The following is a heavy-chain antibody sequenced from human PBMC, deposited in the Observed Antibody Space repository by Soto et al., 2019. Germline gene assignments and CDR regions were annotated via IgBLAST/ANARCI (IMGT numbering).Heavy chain of an antibody. V-gene: IGHV4-59*01. Sequence: SETLSLTCTVSGGSISSYYWSWIRQPPGKGLEWIGYIYYRGSTNYNPSLKSRVTISVDTSKNQFSLKLSSVTAADTAVYYCASGSGSYYNGDYYYMDVWGKGTTVTVSS. J-gene: IGHJ6*03. CDR1: GGSISSYY. CDR3: ASGSGSYYNGDYYYMDV. CDR2: IYYRGST. D-gene: IGHD3-10*01.